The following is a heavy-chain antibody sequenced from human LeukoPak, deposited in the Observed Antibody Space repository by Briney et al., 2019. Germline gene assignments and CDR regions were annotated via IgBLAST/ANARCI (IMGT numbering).Heavy chain of an antibody. D-gene: IGHD4-17*01. Sequence: SETLSLTCTVSGGPIRGLYWSWIRQPPGKGLEWIGYIYYSGSTTYNPSLKSRVTISVDTSKNQLSLRLRSMIAADTALYYCARGYAYGDTGSFGYWGHGALVTVSS. CDR1: GGPIRGLY. V-gene: IGHV4-59*01. CDR2: IYYSGST. CDR3: ARGYAYGDTGSFGY. J-gene: IGHJ4*01.